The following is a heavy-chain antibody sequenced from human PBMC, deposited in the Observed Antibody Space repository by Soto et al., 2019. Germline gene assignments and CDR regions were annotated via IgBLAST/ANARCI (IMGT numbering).Heavy chain of an antibody. CDR1: GFTFSSYE. V-gene: IGHV3-48*03. D-gene: IGHD6-6*01. Sequence: EVQLVESGGGLVQPGGSLRLSCAASGFTFSSYEMNWVRQAPGKGLEWVSYISSSGSTINYADSVKGRFTISRDNAKNSLYLQMNSLRAEDTAVYYCARARREYSSSGGEYYYHYHGMDVWGQGTTVTVSS. J-gene: IGHJ6*02. CDR3: ARARREYSSSGGEYYYHYHGMDV. CDR2: ISSSGSTI.